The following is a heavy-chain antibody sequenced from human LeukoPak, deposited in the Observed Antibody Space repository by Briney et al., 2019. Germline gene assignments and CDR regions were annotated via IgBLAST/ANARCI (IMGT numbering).Heavy chain of an antibody. CDR1: GFTFSSFA. V-gene: IGHV3-23*01. CDR2: ISGSDGST. D-gene: IGHD6-19*01. CDR3: ATHRSSGWYVPVLDYYYGMDV. J-gene: IGHJ6*02. Sequence: PGGSLRLSCAASGFTFSSFAMGWVRQAPGKGLEWVSAISGSDGSTYYTDSVKGRFTISRDNSKNTLYLQMNSLRAEDTAVYYCATHRSSGWYVPVLDYYYGMDVWGQGTTVTVSS.